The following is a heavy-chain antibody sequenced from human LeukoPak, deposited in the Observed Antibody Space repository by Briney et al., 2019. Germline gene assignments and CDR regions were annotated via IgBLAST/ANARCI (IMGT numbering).Heavy chain of an antibody. CDR2: ISGYNGKT. CDR1: GYTFTNYG. V-gene: IGHV1-18*04. J-gene: IGHJ4*02. CDR3: ARDYGEGRVATIPLAY. D-gene: IGHD5-12*01. Sequence: ASLKVSCKASGYTFTNYGITWVRQAPGQRLEWKAWISGYNGKTNYAQNLQGRVTMTTDTSTSTAYMDLRSLRSDDTAVYYCARDYGEGRVATIPLAYWGQGTLVTVSS.